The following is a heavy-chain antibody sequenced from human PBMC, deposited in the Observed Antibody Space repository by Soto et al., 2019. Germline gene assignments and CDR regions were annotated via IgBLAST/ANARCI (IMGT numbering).Heavy chain of an antibody. Sequence: GASVKVSCKASGHTFASYAISWMRQAPGQGLEWMGWMNPNSGNTVYAQRFQGRVTMTRNTSISTAYMELSSLRSEDTAVYYCARERNWFDSWGQGTLVTVSS. CDR2: MNPNSGNT. CDR3: ARERNWFDS. CDR1: GHTFASYA. J-gene: IGHJ5*01. V-gene: IGHV1-8*02.